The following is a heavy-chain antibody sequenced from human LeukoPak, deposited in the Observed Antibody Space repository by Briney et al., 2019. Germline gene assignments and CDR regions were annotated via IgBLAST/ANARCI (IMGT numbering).Heavy chain of an antibody. Sequence: GASVKVSCKASGYSLTNFDINWVRQATGQGLEWMGWMNPNSGNKGYAQKFQGRVTMTMNTSITTAYMELSSLRSEDTAVYYCARGPQWRGDYYYMDVWGRGTTVTASS. CDR1: GYSLTNFD. CDR2: MNPNSGNK. J-gene: IGHJ6*03. V-gene: IGHV1-8*01. CDR3: ARGPQWRGDYYYMDV. D-gene: IGHD6-19*01.